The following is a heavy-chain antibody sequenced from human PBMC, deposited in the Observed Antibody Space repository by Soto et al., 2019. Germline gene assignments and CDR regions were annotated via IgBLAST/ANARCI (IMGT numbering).Heavy chain of an antibody. CDR2: ISSSSSYI. CDR3: AREVLGEYSSSWQHNWFDP. D-gene: IGHD6-13*01. CDR1: GFTFSSYS. V-gene: IGHV3-21*01. Sequence: GGSLRLSCAASGFTFSSYSMNWVRQAPGKGLEWVSSISSSSSYIYYADSVKGRFTISRDNAKNSLYLQMNSLRAEDTAVYYCAREVLGEYSSSWQHNWFDPWGQGTLVTVSS. J-gene: IGHJ5*02.